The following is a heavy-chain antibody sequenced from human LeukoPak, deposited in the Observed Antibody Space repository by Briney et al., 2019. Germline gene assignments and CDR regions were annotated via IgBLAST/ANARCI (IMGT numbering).Heavy chain of an antibody. CDR1: GGSLSGYY. Sequence: PSETLSLTCAVYGGSLSGYYWSWIRQPPGKGLEWIGEINHSGSTNYNPSLKSRVTISVDTSKNQFSLKLSSVTAADTAVYYCARYAYDSSGYYSFDYWGQGTLVTVSS. D-gene: IGHD3-22*01. J-gene: IGHJ4*02. V-gene: IGHV4-34*01. CDR2: INHSGST. CDR3: ARYAYDSSGYYSFDY.